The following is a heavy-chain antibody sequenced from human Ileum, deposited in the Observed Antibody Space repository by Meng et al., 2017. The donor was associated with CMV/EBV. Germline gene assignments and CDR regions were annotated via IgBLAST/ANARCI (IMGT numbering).Heavy chain of an antibody. CDR1: GGTFSSYA. J-gene: IGHJ6*02. D-gene: IGHD6-6*01. CDR3: ARGRIAARPTAYCYYGMDI. Sequence: SVKVPCKASGGTFSSYAISWVRQAPGQGLEWMGGIIPILGIANYAQKFQGRVTITADKSTSTAYMELSSLRSEDTAVYYCARGRIAARPTAYCYYGMDIWGQGTTVTVSS. CDR2: IIPILGIA. V-gene: IGHV1-69*10.